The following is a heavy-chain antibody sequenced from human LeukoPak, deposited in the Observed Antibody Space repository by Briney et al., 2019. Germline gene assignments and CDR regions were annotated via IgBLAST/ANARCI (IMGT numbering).Heavy chain of an antibody. V-gene: IGHV3-23*01. J-gene: IGHJ4*02. D-gene: IGHD6-19*01. CDR1: GFTFSSYA. CDR2: ISYSGGST. CDR3: AKTLSYSSGWVY. Sequence: GGSLRLSCAASGFTFSSYAMSWVRQAPGKGLDWVSAISYSGGSTYYVDSVKGRFTISRDNSKSTLYLQMNSLRAEDTAVYYCAKTLSYSSGWVYWGQGALVTVSS.